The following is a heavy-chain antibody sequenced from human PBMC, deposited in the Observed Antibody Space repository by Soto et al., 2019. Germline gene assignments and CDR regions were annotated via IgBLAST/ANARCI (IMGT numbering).Heavy chain of an antibody. CDR2: IKQDGSEK. Sequence: EVQLVESGGGLVQPGGSLRLSCAASGFTFSSYWMSWVRQAPVKGREWVGNIKQDGSEKNYVDFMEGRFTIARDNAENSLYLQVNSLSAEDTAVYYCARIASAGRGWDVWGQGSTVVVSS. CDR1: GFTFSSYW. V-gene: IGHV3-7*01. D-gene: IGHD6-13*01. CDR3: ARIASAGRGWDV. J-gene: IGHJ6*02.